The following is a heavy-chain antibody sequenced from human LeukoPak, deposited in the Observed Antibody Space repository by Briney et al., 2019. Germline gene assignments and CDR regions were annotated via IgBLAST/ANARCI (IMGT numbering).Heavy chain of an antibody. J-gene: IGHJ4*02. D-gene: IGHD6-19*01. CDR3: ARGEVAVAGSELDY. CDR1: GYTFTSYG. Sequence: APVKVSCKASGYTFTSYGISWVRQAPGQGLEWMGWINPNSGGTNYAQKFQGRVTMTRDTSISTAYMELSRLRSDDTAVYYCARGEVAVAGSELDYWGQGTLVTVSS. V-gene: IGHV1-2*02. CDR2: INPNSGGT.